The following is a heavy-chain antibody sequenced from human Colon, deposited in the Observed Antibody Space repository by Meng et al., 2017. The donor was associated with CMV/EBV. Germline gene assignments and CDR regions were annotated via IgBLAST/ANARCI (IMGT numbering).Heavy chain of an antibody. V-gene: IGHV1-18*01. CDR1: GYTFNSYG. D-gene: IGHD6-19*01. J-gene: IGHJ4*02. CDR3: ARSSSSGRVSPDPEDYYDY. CDR2: ISVYHGYT. Sequence: ASVKVSCKSSGYTFNSYGISWVRQAPGRGLEWMGWISVYHGYTNYAQKFQGRITLTTDTSTSTAYMELRSLRSDDTAVYFCARSSSSGRVSPDPEDYYDYWGQGTLVTVSS.